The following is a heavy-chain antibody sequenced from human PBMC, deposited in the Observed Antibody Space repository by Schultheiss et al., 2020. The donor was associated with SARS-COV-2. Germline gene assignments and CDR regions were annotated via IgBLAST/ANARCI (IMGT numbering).Heavy chain of an antibody. CDR1: GFMFRNYV. CDR3: ARGVHGLDV. V-gene: IGHV3-23*01. CDR2: IGADSGGR. Sequence: SCAASGFMFRNYVLSWVRQAPGKGLEWVSAIGADSGGRDYADSVRGRFTIYRDNSESTVYLQMNSLRADDTAVYFCARGVHGLDVWGQGTTVTVSS. J-gene: IGHJ6*02.